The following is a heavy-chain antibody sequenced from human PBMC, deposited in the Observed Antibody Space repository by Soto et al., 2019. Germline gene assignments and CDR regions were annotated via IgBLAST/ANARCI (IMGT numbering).Heavy chain of an antibody. D-gene: IGHD6-6*01. V-gene: IGHV4-31*03. CDR2: IYYSGST. Sequence: QVQLQESGPGLVKPSQTLSLTCTVSGGSISSGGYYWRWIRQHPGKGLEWNGYIYYSGSTYYNPCLKSRVTISVDTSQNQCSLKLSSVTAADTAVYYCARQGSSSDTYYYYGMDVWGQGTTVTVSS. J-gene: IGHJ6*02. CDR3: ARQGSSSDTYYYYGMDV. CDR1: GGSISSGGYY.